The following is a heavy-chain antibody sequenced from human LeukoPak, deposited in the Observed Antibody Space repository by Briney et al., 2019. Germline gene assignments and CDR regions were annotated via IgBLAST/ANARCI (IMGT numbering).Heavy chain of an antibody. Sequence: PGGSLRLSCAASGFTVSSNYMSWVRQAPGKGLEWVSAIYNGGNTYYADSVKGRFTISRDNSKNTLFLQMNSLRAEDTAVYYCAGDPGNWHDQGPHLPFDYWGQGTLVTVSS. V-gene: IGHV3-53*01. CDR2: IYNGGNT. CDR3: AGDPGNWHDQGPHLPFDY. D-gene: IGHD1-1*01. CDR1: GFTVSSNY. J-gene: IGHJ4*02.